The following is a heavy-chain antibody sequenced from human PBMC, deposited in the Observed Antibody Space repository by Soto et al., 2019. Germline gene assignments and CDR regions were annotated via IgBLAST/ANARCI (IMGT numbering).Heavy chain of an antibody. CDR1: GFTFSNYA. CDR3: AKQVRDGTSSPYYFDY. Sequence: GGALRLSCAGSGFTFSNYAMSWVRQAPGKGLEWVSAISSAVNTYYADSVKGRFTISRDNSKNTLSLQMNSLRAEDTAVYYCAKQVRDGTSSPYYFDYWGQGT. J-gene: IGHJ4*02. D-gene: IGHD6-6*01. CDR2: ISSAVNT. V-gene: IGHV3-23*01.